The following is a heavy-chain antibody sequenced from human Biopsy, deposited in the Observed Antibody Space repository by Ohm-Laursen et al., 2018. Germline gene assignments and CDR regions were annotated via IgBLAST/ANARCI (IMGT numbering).Heavy chain of an antibody. D-gene: IGHD3-16*01. Sequence: SLRLSCSASGYTFDDHSMHWVRQVPGRGLEWVSSITWNSSIMDYADSVRGRFTISRDNAKNSLYLQMNSLRAEDTALYYCAKDRLYLGAGSFNFDSWGQGTLVTVSS. J-gene: IGHJ4*02. CDR2: ITWNSSIM. CDR3: AKDRLYLGAGSFNFDS. V-gene: IGHV3-9*01. CDR1: GYTFDDHS.